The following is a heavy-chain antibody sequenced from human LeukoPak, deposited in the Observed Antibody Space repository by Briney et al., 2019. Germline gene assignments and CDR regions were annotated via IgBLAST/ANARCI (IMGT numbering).Heavy chain of an antibody. D-gene: IGHD1-26*01. CDR3: ARGSSGSYWRDFDS. V-gene: IGHV1-3*01. J-gene: IGHJ4*02. CDR1: GYTFTSYA. Sequence: ASVKVSCKASGYTFTSYAMHWVRQAPGQRLEWMGWINAGNGNTKYSQEFQGRVTITRDTSTSTAYMELRSLRSDDTAVYYCARGSSGSYWRDFDSWGQGTLVTVSS. CDR2: INAGNGNT.